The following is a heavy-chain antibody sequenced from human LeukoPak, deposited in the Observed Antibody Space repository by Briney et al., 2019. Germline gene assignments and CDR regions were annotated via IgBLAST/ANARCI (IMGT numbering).Heavy chain of an antibody. CDR1: GFTFSSYW. Sequence: GGSLRLSCAASGFTFSSYWMHWVRQAPGKGLVWVSRINSDGSSTSHGDSVKGRFTISRDNAKNTLYLQMNSLRAEDTAVYYCARDSGGDYGLTVVDYWGQGTLVTVSS. D-gene: IGHD4-17*01. CDR2: INSDGSST. J-gene: IGHJ4*02. CDR3: ARDSGGDYGLTVVDY. V-gene: IGHV3-74*01.